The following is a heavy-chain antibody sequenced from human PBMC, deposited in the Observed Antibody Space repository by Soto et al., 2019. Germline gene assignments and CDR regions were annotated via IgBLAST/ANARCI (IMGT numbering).Heavy chain of an antibody. D-gene: IGHD3-9*01. J-gene: IGHJ4*02. V-gene: IGHV3-30-3*01. CDR2: ISYDGSNK. CDR1: GFTFSSYA. Sequence: QVQLVESGGGVVQPGRSLRLSCAASGFTFSSYAMHWVRQAPGKGLEWVAVISYDGSNKYYADSVKGRFTISRDNSKNTLYLQMNSLRAEDTAVYYCARESPAPVLTGFDYWGQGTLVTVSS. CDR3: ARESPAPVLTGFDY.